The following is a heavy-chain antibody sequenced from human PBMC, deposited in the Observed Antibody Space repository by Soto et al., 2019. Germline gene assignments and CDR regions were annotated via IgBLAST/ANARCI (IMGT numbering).Heavy chain of an antibody. V-gene: IGHV3-21*06. CDR1: GFTFSEYN. CDR3: ARPRGYYSRVSGYYYRDV. D-gene: IGHD3-3*01. Sequence: EVQLVESGGGLVEPGGSLRLSCAASGFTFSEYNMNWVRQAPGKGLEWVSSISNDNTYIYYADSVKGRFTISRDNAKNSLYLQINSLRAEDTAVYYCARPRGYYSRVSGYYYRDVWGQGTTVTVSS. CDR2: ISNDNTYI. J-gene: IGHJ6*03.